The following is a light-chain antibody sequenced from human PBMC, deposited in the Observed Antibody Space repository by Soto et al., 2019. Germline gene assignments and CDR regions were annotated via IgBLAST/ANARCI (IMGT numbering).Light chain of an antibody. V-gene: IGKV3-11*01. J-gene: IGKJ5*01. CDR3: SQRSTWPQIT. Sequence: ESCLTLYIGTLSLSAGEIATLSWRASQSVSSSVAWYQQRPGQAPRLLIYDASNRATGIPARFSGSGSGTDFTLTISSLEPEDFAVYDCSQRSTWPQITFGHGTRLEIK. CDR2: DAS. CDR1: QSVSSS.